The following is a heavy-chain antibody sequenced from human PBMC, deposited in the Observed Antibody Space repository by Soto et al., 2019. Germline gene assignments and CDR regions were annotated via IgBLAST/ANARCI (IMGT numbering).Heavy chain of an antibody. Sequence: QVQLVESGGDVVQPGRSLRLSCAASGFTFSSYAMHWVRQAPGKGLEWVAVISYDGSNKYYADSVKGRFTISRDNSKNSLYLQMNSLGAEDTAVYYCARQGGGGDYWGQGTLVTVSS. CDR2: ISYDGSNK. J-gene: IGHJ4*02. CDR3: ARQGGGGDY. V-gene: IGHV3-30-3*01. D-gene: IGHD3-16*01. CDR1: GFTFSSYA.